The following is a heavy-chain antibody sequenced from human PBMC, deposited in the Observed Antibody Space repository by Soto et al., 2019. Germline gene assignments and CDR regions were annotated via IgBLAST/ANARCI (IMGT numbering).Heavy chain of an antibody. CDR3: AREVLGSMVRDEQSFDY. J-gene: IGHJ4*02. D-gene: IGHD3-10*01. CDR2: IIPILGIA. CDR1: GDTFTSYG. V-gene: IGHV1-69*04. Sequence: GASVKASPKACGDTFTSYGMDWVRQAPGQRLERMGRIIPILGIANYAQKFQGRVTITADKSTSTAYMELSSLRSEDTAVYYCAREVLGSMVRDEQSFDYWGQGTLVTVSS.